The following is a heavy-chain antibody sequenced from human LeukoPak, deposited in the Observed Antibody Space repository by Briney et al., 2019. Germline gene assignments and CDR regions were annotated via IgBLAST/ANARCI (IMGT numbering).Heavy chain of an antibody. CDR1: GGSFSTYY. CDR2: IYTSGTT. J-gene: IGHJ6*03. V-gene: IGHV4-4*07. Sequence: KPSETLSLTCTVSGGSFSTYYWSWIRQPAGKGLEWIGHIYTSGTTNYNPSLKSRVTMSIDTSKNQFSLKLSSVTAADTAAYYCARHGFTYYDILTGRHYYYYYMDVWGKGTTVTISS. CDR3: ARHGFTYYDILTGRHYYYYYMDV. D-gene: IGHD3-9*01.